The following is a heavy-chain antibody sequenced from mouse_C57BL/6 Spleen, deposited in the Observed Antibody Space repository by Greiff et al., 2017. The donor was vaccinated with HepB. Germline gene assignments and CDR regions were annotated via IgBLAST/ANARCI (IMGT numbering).Heavy chain of an antibody. Sequence: DVKLQESGGGLVQSGGSMKLSCVASGFTFSNYWMNWVRQSPEKGLEWVAQIRLKSDNYATHYAESVKGRFTISRDVSKSSVYLQMNNLRAEDTGIYYCTRIYYDYDSYYFDYWGQGTTLTVSS. V-gene: IGHV6-3*01. D-gene: IGHD2-4*01. CDR2: IRLKSDNYAT. J-gene: IGHJ2*01. CDR1: GFTFSNYW. CDR3: TRIYYDYDSYYFDY.